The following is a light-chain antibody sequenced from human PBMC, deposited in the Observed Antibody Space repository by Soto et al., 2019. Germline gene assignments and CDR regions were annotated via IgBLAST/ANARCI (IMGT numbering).Light chain of an antibody. CDR2: AAS. CDR3: QKYNSAPWT. Sequence: DIQMTQSPSSLSASLGDRVTITCRASQGISNYLAWYQQKPGKVPRLLIFAASTLQSGAPSRFRGAGSETDFTLTINGLQPEDVATYYCQKYNSAPWTFGQGTKVDI. V-gene: IGKV1-27*01. CDR1: QGISNY. J-gene: IGKJ1*01.